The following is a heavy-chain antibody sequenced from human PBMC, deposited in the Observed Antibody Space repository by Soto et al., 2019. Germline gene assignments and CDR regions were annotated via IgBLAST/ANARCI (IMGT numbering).Heavy chain of an antibody. CDR2: INLNTGGT. CDR3: ARALIRFLDWIPENYYYGMDV. Sequence: QVQLVQSGAEVKKPGASMKVSCKPSGPTFTAYYIHWVRQAPGQGLEWMGWINLNTGGTKYAQSFQGRVTMTRDTSSRTVYMELSRLRSDDTAVYYCARALIRFLDWIPENYYYGMDVWGQGTTVTVSS. D-gene: IGHD3-3*01. J-gene: IGHJ6*02. CDR1: GPTFTAYY. V-gene: IGHV1-2*02.